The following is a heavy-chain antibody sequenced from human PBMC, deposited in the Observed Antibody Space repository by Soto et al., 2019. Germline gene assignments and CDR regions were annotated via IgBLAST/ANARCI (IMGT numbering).Heavy chain of an antibody. CDR1: GFIFSNYY. Sequence: PGGSLRLSCTASGFIFSNYYMSWIRQAPGKGLEWVSSISSRDLSIYYADSVIGRFTIFTDNTKNSLFLHMSDLGAADTAVYYCARVSATGCHVHGRAYFDHWGLGTLVTVSS. CDR2: ISSRDLSI. D-gene: IGHD2-21*01. CDR3: ARVSATGCHVHGRAYFDH. V-gene: IGHV3-11*01. J-gene: IGHJ4*02.